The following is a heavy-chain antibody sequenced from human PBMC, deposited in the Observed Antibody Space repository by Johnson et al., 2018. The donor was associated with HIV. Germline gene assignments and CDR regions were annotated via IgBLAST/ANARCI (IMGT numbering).Heavy chain of an antibody. CDR3: ARDGQDRDDAFDI. D-gene: IGHD3-22*01. V-gene: IGHV3-30*04. CDR2: ISYDGSEK. J-gene: IGHJ3*02. CDR1: GFTFSSYA. Sequence: VQLVESGGGVVQPGRSLRLSCAASGFTFSSYAMHWVRQAPGKGLEWVAVISYDGSEKYYADSVKGRFTISRDNSRNTLYLQMNSLRAEDTAVYYCARDGQDRDDAFDIWGQGTMVTVSS.